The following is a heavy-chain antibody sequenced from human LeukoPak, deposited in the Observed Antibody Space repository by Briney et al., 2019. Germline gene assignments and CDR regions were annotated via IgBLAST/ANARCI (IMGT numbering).Heavy chain of an antibody. CDR1: GGSFNSSLHY. Sequence: SETLSLTCTVSGGSFNSSLHYWGWIRQPPGKGLEWVGSIYYTGSTYYNPALKSPVTISIDTSKNQFSLKLTSVTAADTAVYFCARDPHRDDSGDEGFDYWGQGTLVTVSS. D-gene: IGHD4-17*01. CDR2: IYYTGST. CDR3: ARDPHRDDSGDEGFDY. J-gene: IGHJ4*02. V-gene: IGHV4-39*07.